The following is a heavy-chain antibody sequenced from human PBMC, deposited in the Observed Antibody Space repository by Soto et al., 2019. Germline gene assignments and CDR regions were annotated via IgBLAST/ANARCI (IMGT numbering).Heavy chain of an antibody. V-gene: IGHV1-18*01. CDR1: GYTFTSYG. J-gene: IGHJ6*02. CDR2: ISAYSGNT. CDR3: ARAPADYGDYGDYYGMDV. D-gene: IGHD4-17*01. Sequence: QVQLVQSGAEVKKPGASVKVSCKASGYTFTSYGISWVRQAPGQGLEWMGWISAYSGNTNYAQKLQGRVTMTTDTSTSTAYMELRSLRSDDTAVYYCARAPADYGDYGDYYGMDVWGQGTTVTVSS.